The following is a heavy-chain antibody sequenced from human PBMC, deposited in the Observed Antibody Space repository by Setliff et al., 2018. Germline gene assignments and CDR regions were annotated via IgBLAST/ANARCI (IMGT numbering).Heavy chain of an antibody. V-gene: IGHV1-3*01. Sequence: GASVKVSCKASGYTFTSYAMHWVRQAPGQRLEWMGWINAGNGNTKYSQKFQGRVTITRDTSASTAYMELSSLRSEDTAVYYCARDPSYGDYGFDYWGQGTLVTAPQ. D-gene: IGHD4-17*01. CDR2: INAGNGNT. CDR1: GYTFTSYA. CDR3: ARDPSYGDYGFDY. J-gene: IGHJ4*02.